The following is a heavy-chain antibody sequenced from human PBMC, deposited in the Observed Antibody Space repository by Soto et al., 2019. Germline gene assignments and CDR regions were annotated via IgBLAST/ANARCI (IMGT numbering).Heavy chain of an antibody. J-gene: IGHJ6*02. Sequence: ASVKVSCKASGYTFTSYGISWVRQAPGQGLEWMGWINPNSGGTNYAQKFQGWVTMTTDTSISTAYMELSRLRSDDTAVYYCARDITYYDILTGYYTYGMDVWGQGTTVTVPS. CDR3: ARDITYYDILTGYYTYGMDV. CDR2: INPNSGGT. D-gene: IGHD3-9*01. V-gene: IGHV1-2*04. CDR1: GYTFTSYG.